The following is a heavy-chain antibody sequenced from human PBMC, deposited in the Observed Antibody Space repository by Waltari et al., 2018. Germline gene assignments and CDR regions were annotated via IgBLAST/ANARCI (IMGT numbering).Heavy chain of an antibody. D-gene: IGHD3-22*01. Sequence: QVQLQQWGAGLLKPSETLSLTCAVYGGSFSGYYWGWLRQPPGKGLEWIGEINHSGSTNYNPSLKSRVTISVDTSKNQFSLKLSSVTAADTAVYYCARGLYYYDSSGYYGAADYYYYGMDVWGQGTTVTVSS. CDR3: ARGLYYYDSSGYYGAADYYYYGMDV. CDR2: INHSGST. CDR1: GGSFSGYY. J-gene: IGHJ6*02. V-gene: IGHV4-34*01.